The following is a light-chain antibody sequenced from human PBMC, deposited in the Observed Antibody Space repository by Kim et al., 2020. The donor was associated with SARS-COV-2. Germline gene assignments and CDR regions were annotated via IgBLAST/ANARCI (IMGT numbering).Light chain of an antibody. CDR1: SSNIGSST. Sequence: TVTIPCSGSSSNIGSSTVNWFQQLPGMAPKLLIYNNYQRPSGVPDRFSGSKSGTSASLAISGLQSGDEADYYCSAWDDSLGGRYVFGTGTKVTVL. V-gene: IGLV1-44*01. J-gene: IGLJ1*01. CDR2: NNY. CDR3: SAWDDSLGGRYV.